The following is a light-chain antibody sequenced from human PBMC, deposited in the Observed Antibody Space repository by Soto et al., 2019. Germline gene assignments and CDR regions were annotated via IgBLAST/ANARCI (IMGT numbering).Light chain of an antibody. V-gene: IGLV2-11*01. CDR2: DAD. Sequence: QSALTHPRSVSGSPGQSITISCTGTSSDFGDSNFVSWYRQHPGKAHKLLIYDADTTPSGVPDRLSGSKSGKTASLTISGLQAEDEADYYCCSYGGRTTFRVFGGGTKLTVL. J-gene: IGLJ3*02. CDR1: SSDFGDSNF. CDR3: CSYGGRTTFRV.